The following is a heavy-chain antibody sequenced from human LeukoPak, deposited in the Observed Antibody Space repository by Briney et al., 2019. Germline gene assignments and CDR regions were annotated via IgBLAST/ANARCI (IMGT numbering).Heavy chain of an antibody. Sequence: PSETLSLTCAVYGGSFSGYYWSWIRQPPGKGLEWIGEINHSGSTNYNPSLKGRVTISVDTSKNQFSLKLSSVTAADTAVYYCARAAHYYDSSGYYYGPLDYWGQGTLVTVSS. D-gene: IGHD3-22*01. J-gene: IGHJ4*02. V-gene: IGHV4-34*01. CDR1: GGSFSGYY. CDR2: INHSGST. CDR3: ARAAHYYDSSGYYYGPLDY.